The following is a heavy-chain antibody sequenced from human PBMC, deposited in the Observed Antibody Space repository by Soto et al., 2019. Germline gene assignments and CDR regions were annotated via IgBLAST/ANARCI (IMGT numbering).Heavy chain of an antibody. CDR3: ARAEAAAGGY. V-gene: IGHV3-48*02. CDR2: ISSSSSTI. Sequence: EVQLVESGGGLVQPGGSLRLSCAASGFTFSSYSMNWVRQAPGKGLEWVSYISSSSSTIYYADSVKGRFTISRDNAKNSLYQQMNSLRDEDTAVYYCARAEAAAGGYWGQGTLVTVSS. J-gene: IGHJ4*02. CDR1: GFTFSSYS. D-gene: IGHD6-13*01.